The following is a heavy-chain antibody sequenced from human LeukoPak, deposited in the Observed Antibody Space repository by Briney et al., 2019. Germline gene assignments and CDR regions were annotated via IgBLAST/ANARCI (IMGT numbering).Heavy chain of an antibody. CDR2: INPNSGGT. V-gene: IGHV1-2*02. Sequence: ASVKVSCKASGYTFTGYYMHWVRQAPGQGLEWMGWINPNSGGTNYAQKFQGRVTMTRDTSISTAYMELSSLRSEDTAVYYCASSYYYYYYGMDVWGQGTTVTVSS. CDR3: ASSYYYYYYGMDV. CDR1: GYTFTGYY. J-gene: IGHJ6*02.